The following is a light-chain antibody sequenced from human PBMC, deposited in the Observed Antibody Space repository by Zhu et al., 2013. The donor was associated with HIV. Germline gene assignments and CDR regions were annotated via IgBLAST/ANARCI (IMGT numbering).Light chain of an antibody. V-gene: IGKV3D-15*01. J-gene: IGKJ1*01. CDR2: GAS. CDR1: QSVSSSY. CDR3: QQYDNWPPWT. Sequence: EIVLTQSPVTLSLSLGERATLSCRASQSVSSSYLAWYQQKVGQAPRLLIYGASTRATGIPDRFSGSGSGTEFTLTISSLQSEDFAIYYCQQYDNWPPWTFGQGTKVELK.